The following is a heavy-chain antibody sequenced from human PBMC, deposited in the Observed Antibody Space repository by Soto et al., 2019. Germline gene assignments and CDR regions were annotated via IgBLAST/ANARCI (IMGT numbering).Heavy chain of an antibody. CDR1: GGTFNTYS. J-gene: IGHJ6*02. Sequence: QVQLAQSGAEVKKPGSSVKVSCQASGGTFNTYSINWGRQAPGQGREWMGVIIPVFGTQNYAQTFQGRLTITADASPRSAYLELTAMTSEDTAVYYCARGVRNTHRNFGMEVWGQGTTVIVSS. CDR2: IIPVFGTQ. V-gene: IGHV1-69*01. CDR3: ARGVRNTHRNFGMEV. D-gene: IGHD3-10*01.